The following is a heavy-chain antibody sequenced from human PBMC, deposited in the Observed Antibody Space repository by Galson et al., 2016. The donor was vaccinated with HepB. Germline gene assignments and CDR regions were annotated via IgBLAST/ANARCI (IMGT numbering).Heavy chain of an antibody. D-gene: IGHD1-26*01. Sequence: SVKVSCKASGYTFTSYAIHWVRQAPGQGLEWMGWITAGNGNTKYSQNFQGRVTITRDTSARTAYMELSSLRSEDTAMYYCERDLVGSTSAQDYWGQGTLVTVSS. CDR3: ERDLVGSTSAQDY. V-gene: IGHV1-3*01. CDR1: GYTFTSYA. J-gene: IGHJ4*02. CDR2: ITAGNGNT.